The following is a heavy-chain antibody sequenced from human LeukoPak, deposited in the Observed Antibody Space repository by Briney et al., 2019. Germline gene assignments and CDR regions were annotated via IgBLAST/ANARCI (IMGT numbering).Heavy chain of an antibody. CDR3: ARDPLGYSSSDLDS. CDR2: INPNSAGT. Sequence: ASVKVSCKSSGYTFTGYYIHWVRQAPGQGLEWMGRINPNSAGTNYAQKFQGRVTMTRDTSISTAYVELSRLRSDDTAVYYCARDPLGYSSSDLDSWGQGTLVTVSS. J-gene: IGHJ4*02. D-gene: IGHD6-13*01. CDR1: GYTFTGYY. V-gene: IGHV1-2*06.